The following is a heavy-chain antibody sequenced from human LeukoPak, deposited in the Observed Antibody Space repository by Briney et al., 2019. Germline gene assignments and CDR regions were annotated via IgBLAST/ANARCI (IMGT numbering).Heavy chain of an antibody. Sequence: ASVKVSCKASGYTFTSYGISWVRQAPGQGLEWMGWISAYNGNTNYAQKLQGRVIMTTDTSTSTAYMELRSLRSDDTAVYYCARAPTGYCSGGSCYAFDIWGQGTMVTVSS. CDR2: ISAYNGNT. CDR3: ARAPTGYCSGGSCYAFDI. J-gene: IGHJ3*02. V-gene: IGHV1-18*01. D-gene: IGHD2-15*01. CDR1: GYTFTSYG.